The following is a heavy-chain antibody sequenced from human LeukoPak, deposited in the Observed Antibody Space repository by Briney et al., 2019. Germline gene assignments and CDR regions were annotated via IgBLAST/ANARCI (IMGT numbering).Heavy chain of an antibody. D-gene: IGHD2-15*01. Sequence: SETVSLNCSVYSVSSSSSRYYWGWIRQPPGKGLAWIGSIYYSGSTYYNPSLKSRVTISVATSKNQFSLKLSSVTAADTAVYYCASRDCSGGSCYSDWFDPWGQGTLVTVSS. CDR3: ASRDCSGGSCYSDWFDP. CDR1: SVSSSSSRYY. J-gene: IGHJ5*02. CDR2: IYYSGST. V-gene: IGHV4-39*01.